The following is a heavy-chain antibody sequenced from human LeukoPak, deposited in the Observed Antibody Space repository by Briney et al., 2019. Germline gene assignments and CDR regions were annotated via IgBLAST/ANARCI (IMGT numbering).Heavy chain of an antibody. Sequence: SETLSLTCTVSGGSISSSSYYWGWIRQPPRKGLEWIGSIYYSGSTYYNPSLKSRVTISVDTSKNQFSLKLSSVTAADTAVYYCARLGGVVPIHLDYWGQGTLVTVSS. V-gene: IGHV4-39*01. CDR3: ARLGGVVPIHLDY. D-gene: IGHD3-3*01. J-gene: IGHJ4*02. CDR1: GGSISSSSYY. CDR2: IYYSGST.